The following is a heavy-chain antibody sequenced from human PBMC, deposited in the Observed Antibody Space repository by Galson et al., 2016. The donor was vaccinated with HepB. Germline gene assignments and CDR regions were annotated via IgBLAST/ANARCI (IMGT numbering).Heavy chain of an antibody. CDR3: ARAEDCFGDCPQKYYLDY. Sequence: SLRLSCAASGFTFSTYSMNWVRLAPGKGLEWVSSTDSTSRYIYYADSVRGRFTISRDNAQKSLYLQMNSLRAEDTALYYGARAEDCFGDCPQKYYLDYWGRGTLVTVSS. D-gene: IGHD2-21*02. CDR2: TDSTSRYI. V-gene: IGHV3-21*01. J-gene: IGHJ4*02. CDR1: GFTFSTYS.